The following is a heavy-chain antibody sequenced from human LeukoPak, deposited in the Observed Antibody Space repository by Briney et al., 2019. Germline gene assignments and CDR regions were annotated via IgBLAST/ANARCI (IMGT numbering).Heavy chain of an antibody. J-gene: IGHJ4*02. CDR1: GGSISSYY. V-gene: IGHV4-59*01. CDR2: ICYSGST. D-gene: IGHD3-10*02. CDR3: ATDVRGLVPYYFDF. Sequence: SETLSLTCAVSGGSISSYYWNWIRQPPGKGLEWIAYICYSGSTDYNPSLKSRVNISIATSKNQLSLQLRSVTPAETAVYYCATDVRGLVPYYFDFWGQGTLVTVSS.